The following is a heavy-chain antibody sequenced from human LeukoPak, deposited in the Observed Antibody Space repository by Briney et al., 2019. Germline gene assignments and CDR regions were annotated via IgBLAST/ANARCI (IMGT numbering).Heavy chain of an antibody. D-gene: IGHD6-19*01. J-gene: IGHJ4*02. CDR2: INAGNGNT. V-gene: IGHV1-3*01. CDR1: GYTFTSYA. CDR3: ARLGSSGWYYFDY. Sequence: ASVKVSCKASGYTFTSYAMHWVRQAPGQRLEWMGWINAGNGNTKYSQKFQGRVTITRDTSASTAYVELSSLRSGDTAVYYCARLGSSGWYYFDYWGQGTLVTVSS.